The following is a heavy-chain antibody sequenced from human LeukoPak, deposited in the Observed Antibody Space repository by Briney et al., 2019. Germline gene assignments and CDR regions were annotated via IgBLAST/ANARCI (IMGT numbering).Heavy chain of an antibody. CDR3: ARSVPYGYPHLNWFDP. Sequence: PSETLSLTCTVSGGSISSSSYYWGWIRQPPGKGLEWIGSIYYSGSTYYNPSLKSRVTISVDTSKNQFSLKLSSVTAADTAVYYCARSVPYGYPHLNWFDPWGQGTLVTVSS. CDR1: GGSISSSSYY. V-gene: IGHV4-39*07. CDR2: IYYSGST. J-gene: IGHJ5*02. D-gene: IGHD5-18*01.